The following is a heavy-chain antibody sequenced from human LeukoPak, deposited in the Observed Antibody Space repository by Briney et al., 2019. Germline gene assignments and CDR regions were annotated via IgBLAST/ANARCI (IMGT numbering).Heavy chain of an antibody. Sequence: GGSLRLSCAAYRFTFSSYAMHWVRQAPGKGLEWVANIKQVGSEKYYVDSVKGRFTISRDNAKNSLYLQMNSLRAEDTAVYHCARESYYYYMDVWGKGTTVTVSS. V-gene: IGHV3-7*01. CDR3: ARESYYYYMDV. CDR2: IKQVGSEK. J-gene: IGHJ6*03. CDR1: RFTFSSYA.